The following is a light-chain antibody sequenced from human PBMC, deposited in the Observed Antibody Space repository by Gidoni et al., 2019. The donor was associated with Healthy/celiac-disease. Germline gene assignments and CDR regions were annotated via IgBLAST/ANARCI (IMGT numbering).Light chain of an antibody. CDR2: DAS. V-gene: IGKV3-11*01. CDR1: QSVSSY. J-gene: IGKJ2*02. Sequence: EMVLTQSPATLSLSPGERATLSCRASQSVSSYLALYQQKPGQAPRLLIYDASNRATGIPARFSGSGSVTDFTLTISSLEPEDFAVYYCQQRSNWPRGTFGQGTKLEIK. CDR3: QQRSNWPRGT.